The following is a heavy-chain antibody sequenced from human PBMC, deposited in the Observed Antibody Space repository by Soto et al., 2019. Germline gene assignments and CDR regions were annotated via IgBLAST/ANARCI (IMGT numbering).Heavy chain of an antibody. CDR1: GFTCSSYG. J-gene: IGHJ4*02. Sequence: QVQLVESGGGVVQPGRSLRLSCAASGFTCSSYGMHWVRQAPGKGLEWVAVISYDGSNKYYADSVKGRFTISRDNSKNTLYLQMNSMSAEDTAVYYGANDRDSSRFDYWGQGTLVTVSS. V-gene: IGHV3-30*18. CDR2: ISYDGSNK. CDR3: ANDRDSSRFDY. D-gene: IGHD3-22*01.